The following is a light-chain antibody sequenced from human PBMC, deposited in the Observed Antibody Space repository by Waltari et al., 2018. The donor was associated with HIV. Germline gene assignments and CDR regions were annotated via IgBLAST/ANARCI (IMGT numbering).Light chain of an antibody. Sequence: DIQMTQSPSSLSASVGDRVTITCRASQSISSYLNWYQQKPGNAPKLLMYATASLQGGVPSRFSGSGSGTDFTLTISSLQPEDFATYYCQQSHSTPYTFGPGTKLETK. J-gene: IGKJ2*01. V-gene: IGKV1-39*01. CDR2: ATA. CDR1: QSISSY. CDR3: QQSHSTPYT.